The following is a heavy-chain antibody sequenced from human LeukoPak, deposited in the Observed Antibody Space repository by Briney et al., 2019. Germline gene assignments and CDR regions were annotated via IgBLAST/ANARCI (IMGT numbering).Heavy chain of an antibody. CDR3: ARSLKVSAALDVFDI. J-gene: IGHJ3*02. CDR2: ISRSGGSI. Sequence: GASLRLSCAASGFTFSSYAMSWVRQAPGKGLEWVSSISRSGGSIYYADSLKGRFTISRDNAKNSLYLQMNSLRAEDTAVYFCARSLKVSAALDVFDIWGQGTVVTVSS. CDR1: GFTFSSYA. V-gene: IGHV3-21*01. D-gene: IGHD2-2*01.